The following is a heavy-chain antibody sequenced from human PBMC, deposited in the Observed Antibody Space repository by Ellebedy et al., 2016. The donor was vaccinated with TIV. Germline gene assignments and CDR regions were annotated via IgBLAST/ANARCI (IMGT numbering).Heavy chain of an antibody. Sequence: GESLKISCAASGFSFNIYVMILVRQAPGQGLEWVSGFRGRGEHRYHADSVKGRFTISRDNSKNTLYLQMNSLRAEDTAVYYCAKGTREYFDYLNKFDQWGQGTLVTVSS. V-gene: IGHV3-23*01. CDR2: FRGRGEHR. CDR3: AKGTREYFDYLNKFDQ. CDR1: GFSFNIYV. J-gene: IGHJ4*02. D-gene: IGHD3-9*01.